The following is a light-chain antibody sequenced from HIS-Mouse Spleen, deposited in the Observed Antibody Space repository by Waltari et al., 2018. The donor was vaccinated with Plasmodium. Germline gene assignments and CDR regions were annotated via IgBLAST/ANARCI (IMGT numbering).Light chain of an antibody. J-gene: IGKJ4*01. CDR2: DAS. V-gene: IGKV3D-20*01. CDR3: QQYGSSRLT. Sequence: EIVLTQSPATLSLSPGERATLSCGASQSVSRSYLAWYQQKHGLAPRLLIYDASSRATGIPDRFSGSGSGTDFTLTISRLEPEDFAVYYCQQYGSSRLTFGGGTKVEIK. CDR1: QSVSRSY.